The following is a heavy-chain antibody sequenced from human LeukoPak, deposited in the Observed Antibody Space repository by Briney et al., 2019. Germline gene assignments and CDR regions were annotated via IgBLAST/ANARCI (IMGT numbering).Heavy chain of an antibody. J-gene: IGHJ3*02. V-gene: IGHV3-53*01. CDR2: IYSGGST. CDR3: ASGLGYCSSTSCYGYNSGAFDI. D-gene: IGHD2-2*01. Sequence: GGSLRLSCAASGFTVSSNYMSWVRQAPGKGLEWVSVIYSGGSTYYADSVKGRFTISRDNSKNTLYLQMNSLRAGDTAVYYCASGLGYCSSTSCYGYNSGAFDIWGQGTMVTVSS. CDR1: GFTVSSNY.